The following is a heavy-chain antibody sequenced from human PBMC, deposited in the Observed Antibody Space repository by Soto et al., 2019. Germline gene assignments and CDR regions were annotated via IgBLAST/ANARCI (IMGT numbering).Heavy chain of an antibody. CDR3: ARGYCTNGVCFYDY. CDR2: IYYSGST. D-gene: IGHD2-8*01. J-gene: IGHJ4*02. V-gene: IGHV4-39*01. Sequence: QLQLQESGPGLVKPSETLSLTCTVSGGSISSSSYYWGWIRQPPGKGLEWIGSIYYSGSTYYNPSLKSRVTISVDTSKNQFSLKLSSVTAADTAVYYCARGYCTNGVCFYDYWGQGTLVTVSS. CDR1: GGSISSSSYY.